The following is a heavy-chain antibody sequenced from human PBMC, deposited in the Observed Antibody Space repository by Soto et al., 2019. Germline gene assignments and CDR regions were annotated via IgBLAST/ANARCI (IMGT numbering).Heavy chain of an antibody. CDR2: ISSSSSTI. Sequence: GGSLRLSCAASGFTFSSYSMNWVRQAPGKGLEWVSYISSSSSTIYYADSVKGRFTISRDNAKNSLYLQMNSLRAEDTAVYYCARDTVDGILVHYGIAVWGQGTTVTVSS. CDR3: ARDTVDGILVHYGIAV. CDR1: GFTFSSYS. V-gene: IGHV3-48*01. D-gene: IGHD2-15*01. J-gene: IGHJ6*02.